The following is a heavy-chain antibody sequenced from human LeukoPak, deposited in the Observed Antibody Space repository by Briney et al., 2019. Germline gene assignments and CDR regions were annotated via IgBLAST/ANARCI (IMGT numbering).Heavy chain of an antibody. CDR1: GGSISSYY. CDR3: ARLYYDILTGYYPYYCYYMDV. V-gene: IGHV4-4*09. Sequence: PSETLSLTCTVSGGSISSYYWSWIRQPPGKGLEWIGYIYTSGSTNYNPSLKSRVTISVDTSKNQFSLKLSSVTAADTAVYYCARLYYDILTGYYPYYCYYMDVWGKGTTVTVSS. CDR2: IYTSGST. D-gene: IGHD3-9*01. J-gene: IGHJ6*03.